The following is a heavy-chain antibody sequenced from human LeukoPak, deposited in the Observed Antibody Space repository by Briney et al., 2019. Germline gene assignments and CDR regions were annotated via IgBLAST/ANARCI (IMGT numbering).Heavy chain of an antibody. D-gene: IGHD6-19*01. V-gene: IGHV3-30*04. Sequence: GRSLRLSCAASGFTFSSYAMHWVRQAPGKGLEWVVLISYDGSTRDYVDSEKGRFTTSRDNSINTLYLQMDSLRPEDTAVYYCARAPYSSGWYYFDYWGQGTLVTVSS. CDR3: ARAPYSSGWYYFDY. CDR1: GFTFSSYA. CDR2: ISYDGSTR. J-gene: IGHJ4*02.